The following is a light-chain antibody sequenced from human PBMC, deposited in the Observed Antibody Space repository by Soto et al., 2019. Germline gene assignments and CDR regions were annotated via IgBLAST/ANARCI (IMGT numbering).Light chain of an antibody. V-gene: IGLV1-47*02. Sequence: QSVLTQPPSTSGTPGQRVTISCSGDSSNIAKNYVYWYQQVPGMAPKLLIYSDNQRPSGVPDRFSGSKSGTSASLAISGRRSEDEADDYCAAWDDRLSENGFGGGTQLTVL. CDR1: SSNIAKNY. CDR3: AAWDDRLSENG. J-gene: IGLJ7*01. CDR2: SDN.